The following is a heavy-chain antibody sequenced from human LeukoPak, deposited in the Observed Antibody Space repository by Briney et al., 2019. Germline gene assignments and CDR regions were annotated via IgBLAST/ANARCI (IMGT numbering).Heavy chain of an antibody. V-gene: IGHV4-4*07. J-gene: IGHJ4*02. CDR3: ARETTLMGYSSGLGFNY. CDR1: GGPISSYY. D-gene: IGHD6-19*01. CDR2: IYTSGST. Sequence: SETLSLTCTVSGGPISSYYWSWIRQPAGKGLEWIGRIYTSGSTNYNPSLKSRVTMSVDTSKNQFSLKLSSVTAADTAVYYCARETTLMGYSSGLGFNYWGQGALVTVSS.